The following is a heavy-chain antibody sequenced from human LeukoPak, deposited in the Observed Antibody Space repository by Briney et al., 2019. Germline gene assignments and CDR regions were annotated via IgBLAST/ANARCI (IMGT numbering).Heavy chain of an antibody. V-gene: IGHV1-24*01. CDR1: GYTLTELS. CDR3: ATDPSRESPTTELDY. D-gene: IGHD1-1*01. J-gene: IGHJ4*02. Sequence: GASVKVSCKVSGYTLTELSMRWVRQAPGKGLEWMGGFDPEDGETIYAQKFQGRVTMTEDTFTDTAYMELSSLRSEDTAVYYCATDPSRESPTTELDYWGQGTLVTVSS. CDR2: FDPEDGET.